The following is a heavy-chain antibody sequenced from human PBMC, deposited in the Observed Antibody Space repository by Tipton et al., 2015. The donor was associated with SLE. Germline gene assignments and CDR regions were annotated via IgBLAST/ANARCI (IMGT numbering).Heavy chain of an antibody. V-gene: IGHV4-61*09. J-gene: IGHJ5*02. CDR3: ARMQGLYVNWFDL. CDR2: IYTSGST. CDR1: GGSISSGTYC. Sequence: TLSLTCTVSGGSISSGTYCWHWIRQPAGKGLEWIGHIYTSGSTHYNPSLKSRVTISVDSSNNQFSLRLNSVTAADTAVYYCARMQGLYVNWFDLWGQGTLVTVSS. D-gene: IGHD6-25*01.